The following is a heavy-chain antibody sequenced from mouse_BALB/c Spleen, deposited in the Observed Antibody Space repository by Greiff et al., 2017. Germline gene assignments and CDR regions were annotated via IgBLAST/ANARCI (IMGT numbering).Heavy chain of an antibody. J-gene: IGHJ4*01. CDR2: INPSNGRT. CDR3: ARFDYYGSSYAMDY. V-gene: IGHV1S81*02. Sequence: VQLQQPGAELVKPGASVKLSCKASGYTFTSYWMHWVKQRPGQGLEWIGEINPSNGRTNYNEKFKSKATLTVDKSSSTAYMQLSSLTSEVSAVYYCARFDYYGSSYAMDYWGEGTSVTVSS. D-gene: IGHD1-1*01. CDR1: GYTFTSYW.